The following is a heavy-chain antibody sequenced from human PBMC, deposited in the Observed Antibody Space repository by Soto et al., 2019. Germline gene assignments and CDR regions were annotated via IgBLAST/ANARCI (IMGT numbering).Heavy chain of an antibody. CDR1: GDSIRSDKW. Sequence: SETLSLTCAVSGDSIRSDKWWSWVRQPPGKGLEWIGEVHHSGNSNYNPSLKSRVIISVDKPKNQFSLKLSSVTAADTAVYYCARGRWTYYYDSSGYNWFDYWGQGTLVTVSS. D-gene: IGHD3-22*01. CDR3: ARGRWTYYYDSSGYNWFDY. J-gene: IGHJ4*02. V-gene: IGHV4-4*02. CDR2: VHHSGNS.